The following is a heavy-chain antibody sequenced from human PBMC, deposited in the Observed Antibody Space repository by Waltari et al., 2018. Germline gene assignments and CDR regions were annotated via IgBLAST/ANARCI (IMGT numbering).Heavy chain of an antibody. J-gene: IGHJ3*02. V-gene: IGHV3-74*01. CDR2: INSDGSSR. Sequence: EVQLVESGGGLVQPGGSLRLSCAASGIIFITTWMHWVRQAPGKGLVWVSRINSDGSSRTYADSVKGRFTISRDNAKNTLYLQMNSLRGEDTAVYYCVRKSTSATGDSFDMWGQGTMVTVSS. D-gene: IGHD5-12*01. CDR1: GIIFITTW. CDR3: VRKSTSATGDSFDM.